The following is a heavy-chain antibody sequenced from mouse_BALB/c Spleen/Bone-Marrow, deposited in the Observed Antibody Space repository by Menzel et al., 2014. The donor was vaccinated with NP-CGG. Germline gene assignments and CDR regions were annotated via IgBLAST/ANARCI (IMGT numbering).Heavy chain of an antibody. CDR2: ISFSGGT. V-gene: IGHV3-2*02. CDR3: SRGAFYFDF. J-gene: IGHJ2*01. CDR1: GYSITSDYA. Sequence: EVQVVESGPGLVKPSQSLSLTCTVTGYSITSDYAWNWIRQFPGNKLEWLGYISFSGGTTYNPSLESRISITLDTSKNQFFLQLNSVTTEDTATYYCSRGAFYFDFWGHGTTLTVSS.